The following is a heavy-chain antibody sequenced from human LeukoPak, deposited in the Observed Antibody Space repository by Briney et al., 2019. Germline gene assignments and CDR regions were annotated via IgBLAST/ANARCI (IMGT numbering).Heavy chain of an antibody. CDR1: GGSISSSNYY. CDR3: ASTGTPN. J-gene: IGHJ4*02. CDR2: IYYSGST. V-gene: IGHV4-39*07. Sequence: SETLSLTCTVSGGSISSSNYYWGWIRQPPGKGLEWIGSIYYSGSTYYNPSLKSRVTISVDTSKNQFSLKLSSVTAADTAVYYCASTGTPNWGQGTLVTVSS. D-gene: IGHD1-1*01.